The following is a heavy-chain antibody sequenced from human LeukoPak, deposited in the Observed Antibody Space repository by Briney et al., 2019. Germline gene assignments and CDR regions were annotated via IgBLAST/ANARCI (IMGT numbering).Heavy chain of an antibody. CDR3: AKNVVVKRYIDY. CDR2: ISGSGRTT. Sequence: GGSLILSCAASGFTFSNHAMSWVRQTPGKGLQWVSVISGSGRTTEYADSVKGRFTISRDNSKNTLSLQMNSLRVEDTAIYYCAKNVVVKRYIDYWGQGTLVTVSS. J-gene: IGHJ4*02. CDR1: GFTFSNHA. D-gene: IGHD2-15*01. V-gene: IGHV3-23*01.